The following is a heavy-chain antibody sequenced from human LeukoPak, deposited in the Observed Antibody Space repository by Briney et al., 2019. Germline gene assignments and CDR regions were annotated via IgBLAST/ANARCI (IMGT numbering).Heavy chain of an antibody. CDR1: GFTFSGSA. CDR3: TRQNEGSYYGSGSV. J-gene: IGHJ6*04. D-gene: IGHD3-10*01. Sequence: GGSLRLSCAASGFTFSGSAMHWVRQASGKGLEWVGRIRSKANSYATAYAASVKGRFTISRDDSKNTAYLQMNSLKAEDTAVYYCTRQNEGSYYGSGSVWGKGTTVTVSS. V-gene: IGHV3-73*01. CDR2: IRSKANSYAT.